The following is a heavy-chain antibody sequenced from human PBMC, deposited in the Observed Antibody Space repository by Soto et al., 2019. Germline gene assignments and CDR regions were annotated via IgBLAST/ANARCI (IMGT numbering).Heavy chain of an antibody. Sequence: PGGSLRLSCAASGFTFDDYAMHWVRQAPGKGLEWVSGISWNSGSIGYADSVKGRFTISRDNAKNSLYLQMNSLRAEDTALYYCAKDIGAAGTYYYGMDVWGQGTTVTVSS. CDR2: ISWNSGSI. J-gene: IGHJ6*02. CDR1: GFTFDDYA. V-gene: IGHV3-9*01. CDR3: AKDIGAAGTYYYGMDV. D-gene: IGHD6-13*01.